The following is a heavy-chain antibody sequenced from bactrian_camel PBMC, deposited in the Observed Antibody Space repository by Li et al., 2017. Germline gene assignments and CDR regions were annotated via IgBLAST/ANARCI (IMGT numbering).Heavy chain of an antibody. CDR3: AAAIYGSSWCRLLETDFRY. Sequence: HVQLVESGGGSVQSGGSLRLSCAASGYTYSRYCMGWFRQAPGKEREGLAFITRDGSASVVDSVKGRFTISQDNAKNTLDLQMNSLKPEDTAMYYCAAAIYGSSWCRLLETDFRYWGQGTQVTVS. CDR1: GYTYSRYC. J-gene: IGHJ6*01. CDR2: ITRDGSA. V-gene: IGHV3S53*01. D-gene: IGHD3*01.